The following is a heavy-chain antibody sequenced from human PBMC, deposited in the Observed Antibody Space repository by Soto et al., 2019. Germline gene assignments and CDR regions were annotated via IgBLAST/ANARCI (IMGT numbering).Heavy chain of an antibody. J-gene: IGHJ3*01. CDR1: RYTFTSHG. CDR2: ISTFNGKT. V-gene: IGHV1-18*01. CDR3: ARLLTEGATFREDAFDL. Sequence: QVQLVQSGGDVKTPGASVKVSCTTFRYTFTSHGIAWVRQAPGQGLEWMGWISTFNGKTDYAQKFQGRVTMTADTITSTVHMELRSLRSDDTAVYYCARLLTEGATFREDAFDLWGQGTKFTVSS. D-gene: IGHD1-26*01.